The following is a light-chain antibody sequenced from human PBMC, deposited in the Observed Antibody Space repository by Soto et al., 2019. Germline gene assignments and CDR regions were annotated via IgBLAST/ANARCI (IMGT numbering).Light chain of an antibody. J-gene: IGLJ2*01. CDR1: SSNIGSNY. Sequence: QSVLTQPPSASGTPGQRVTISCSGSSSNIGSNYVYWYQQLPGTAPKLLIYRNNQRPSVVPDRCSGSKSGTSASLAISGLRSEDEADYYCAAWDDSLSGPVVFGGGTKVTVL. CDR2: RNN. V-gene: IGLV1-47*01. CDR3: AAWDDSLSGPVV.